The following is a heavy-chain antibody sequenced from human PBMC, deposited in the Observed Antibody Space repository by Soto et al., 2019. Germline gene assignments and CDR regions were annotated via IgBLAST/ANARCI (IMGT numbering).Heavy chain of an antibody. CDR1: GFMFSHDW. V-gene: IGHV3-74*01. J-gene: IGHJ6*02. CDR2: IISGGSRV. CDR3: ARERTSKGGLDV. Sequence: GGSLRLSCAASGFMFSHDWMNWVRQGPGKGLEWIARIISGGSRVTYADSVEGRFTITRDNAKNMLFLEMHSLTVEDTAVYYCARERTSKGGLDVWGQGTTVTVSS.